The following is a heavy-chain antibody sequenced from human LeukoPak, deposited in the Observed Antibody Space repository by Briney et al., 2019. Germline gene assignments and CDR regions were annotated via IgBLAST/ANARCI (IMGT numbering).Heavy chain of an antibody. J-gene: IGHJ4*02. CDR1: GFTFSSYA. D-gene: IGHD2-15*01. Sequence: GGSLRLSCAASGFTFSSYAMSWVRQAPGKGLEWVSTISGSDGSTYYADSVKGRFTISRDNSKNTLYLQMNSLRAEDTAVYYCAKGGMVAATHFDYWGQGTLVTASS. V-gene: IGHV3-23*01. CDR2: ISGSDGST. CDR3: AKGGMVAATHFDY.